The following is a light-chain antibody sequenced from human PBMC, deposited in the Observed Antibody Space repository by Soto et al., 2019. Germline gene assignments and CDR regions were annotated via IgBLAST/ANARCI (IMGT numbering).Light chain of an antibody. J-gene: IGLJ1*01. CDR1: SSDVGGYNY. V-gene: IGLV2-11*01. Sequence: QSALTQPRSVSGSPGQSVTISCTGTSSDVGGYNYVSWYQQHPGKAPKLMIYDVSKRPSGVPDRFSGSKSGNTASLTISGLQADDEADYYCCSYAGSYTFFFGTGTKLTVL. CDR2: DVS. CDR3: CSYAGSYTFF.